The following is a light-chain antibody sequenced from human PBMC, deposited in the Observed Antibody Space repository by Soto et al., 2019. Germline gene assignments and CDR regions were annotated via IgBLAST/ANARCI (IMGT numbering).Light chain of an antibody. CDR3: QQYNGYSYT. CDR2: EAS. Sequence: DIQMTQSPSTLSASVGDRVIITCRASQSIGDWLAWYQHKPGKAPNLLIYEASRLETGVPSRFSGSGSGTEFTLNISSLQPGDFATYYCQQYNGYSYTFGQGTKLDIK. V-gene: IGKV1-5*03. J-gene: IGKJ2*01. CDR1: QSIGDW.